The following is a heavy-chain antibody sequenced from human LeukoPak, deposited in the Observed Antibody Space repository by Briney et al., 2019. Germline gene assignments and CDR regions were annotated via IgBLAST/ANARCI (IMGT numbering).Heavy chain of an antibody. CDR2: IYHSGST. V-gene: IGHV4-38-2*02. CDR1: GYSISSGYY. J-gene: IGHJ4*02. D-gene: IGHD3-10*01. CDR3: ASSRYYYGSGSIDY. Sequence: PSETLSLTCTVSGYSISSGYYWGWIRQPPGKGLEWIGSIYHSGSTYYNPSLKSRVTISVDTSKNQFSLKLSSVTAADTAVYYCASSRYYYGSGSIDYWGQGTLVTVSS.